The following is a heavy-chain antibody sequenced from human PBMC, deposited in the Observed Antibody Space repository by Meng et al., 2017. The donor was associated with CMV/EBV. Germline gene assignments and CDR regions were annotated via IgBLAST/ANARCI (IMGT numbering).Heavy chain of an antibody. CDR1: GFTFSSYG. D-gene: IGHD6-19*01. CDR3: AKDYWLGWYAEYYFDY. V-gene: IGHV3-30*02. J-gene: IGHJ4*02. CDR2: IRYDGSNK. Sequence: GESLKISCAASGFTFSSYGMHWVRQAPGKGLKWVAFIRYDGSNKYYADSVKGRFTISRDNSKNSLYLQMNSLRAEDTAVYYCAKDYWLGWYAEYYFDYWGQGTLVTVSS.